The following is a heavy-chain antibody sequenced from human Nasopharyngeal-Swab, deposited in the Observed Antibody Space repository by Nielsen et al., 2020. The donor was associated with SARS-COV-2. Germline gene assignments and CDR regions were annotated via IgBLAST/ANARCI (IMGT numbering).Heavy chain of an antibody. CDR2: IYYSGNT. Sequence: ESLKISCTVSGGSISSSSYYWGWIRQPPGKGLEWIGSIYYSGNTYYNPSLKSRLTISVDTSKNQFSLKLSSVTAADTAVYYCARQDPSYWSFDYWAQGTLVTVSS. V-gene: IGHV4-39*01. D-gene: IGHD2-8*02. J-gene: IGHJ4*02. CDR3: ARQDPSYWSFDY. CDR1: GGSISSSSYY.